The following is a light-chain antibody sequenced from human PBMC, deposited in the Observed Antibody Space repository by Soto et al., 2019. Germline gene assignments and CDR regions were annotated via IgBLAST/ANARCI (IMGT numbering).Light chain of an antibody. J-gene: IGLJ2*01. CDR1: TGAVTSGYY. Sequence: QAVVTQEPSLTVSPGGTVTLTCASSTGAVTSGYYPNWFQQKPGQALRALIYSTTFKHSWTPARFSGSLLGGKAALTLSSVQAEDEAEYYCLLYYGGAHVVFGGGTKVTVL. CDR2: STT. V-gene: IGLV7-43*01. CDR3: LLYYGGAHVV.